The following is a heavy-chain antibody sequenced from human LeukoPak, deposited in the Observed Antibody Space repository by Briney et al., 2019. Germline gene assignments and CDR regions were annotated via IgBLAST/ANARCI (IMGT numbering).Heavy chain of an antibody. CDR3: ARTTMVRGVRRYYYYMDV. Sequence: GASVKVSCKASGYTFTSYGISWVRQATGQGLEWMGWMNPNSGNTGYAQKFQGRVTITRNTSISTAYMELSSLRSEDTAVYYCARTTMVRGVRRYYYYMDVWGKGTTVTVSS. V-gene: IGHV1-8*03. CDR1: GYTFTSYG. CDR2: MNPNSGNT. J-gene: IGHJ6*03. D-gene: IGHD3-10*01.